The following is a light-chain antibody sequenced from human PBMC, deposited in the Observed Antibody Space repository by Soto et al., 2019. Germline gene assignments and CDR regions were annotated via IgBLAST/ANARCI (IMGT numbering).Light chain of an antibody. V-gene: IGKV1-6*01. CDR2: AAS. CDR1: QDIRHD. CDR3: LQDYGYPRT. J-gene: IGKJ1*01. Sequence: AIQMTQSPSSLSASVGDRVTITCRASQDIRHDLGWYQQRPGKAPKLLIYAASTLQSGVPSRFSGSGSATDFTLTITSLQPDDFATYYCLQDYGYPRTFGQGTKVEVK.